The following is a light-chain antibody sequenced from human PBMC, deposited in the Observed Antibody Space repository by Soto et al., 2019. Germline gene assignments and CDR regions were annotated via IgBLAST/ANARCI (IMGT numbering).Light chain of an antibody. CDR2: GAS. Sequence: EIVLTQSPGTLSLSPGERATLSCRASQTISNILLAWYQQKPGQSPRLLIYGASSRATGIPDRFIGSGSGTDFSLTISSLETEEFAVYACQQYGRAPINFGQGTRLEIK. CDR3: QQYGRAPIN. V-gene: IGKV3-20*01. CDR1: QTISNIL. J-gene: IGKJ5*01.